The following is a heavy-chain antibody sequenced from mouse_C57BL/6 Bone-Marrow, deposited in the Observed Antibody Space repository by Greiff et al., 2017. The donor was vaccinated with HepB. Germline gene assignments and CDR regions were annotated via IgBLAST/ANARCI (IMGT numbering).Heavy chain of an antibody. V-gene: IGHV1-54*01. Sequence: QVQLQQSGAELVRPGTSVKVSCKASGYAFTNYLIEWVKQRPGQGLEWIGVINPGSGGTNYNEKFKGKATLTADKSSSTAYMQLSSLTSEDSAVYICARGGNYSRWYFDVWGTGTTVTVSS. D-gene: IGHD2-1*01. CDR1: GYAFTNYL. J-gene: IGHJ1*03. CDR2: INPGSGGT. CDR3: ARGGNYSRWYFDV.